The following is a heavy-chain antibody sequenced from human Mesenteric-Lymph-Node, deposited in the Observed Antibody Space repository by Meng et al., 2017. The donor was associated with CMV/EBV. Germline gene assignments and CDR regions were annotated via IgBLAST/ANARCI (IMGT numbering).Heavy chain of an antibody. CDR3: ARSPISPPDYYNYGMDV. J-gene: IGHJ6*02. V-gene: IGHV1-3*01. CDR2: IHPAIGKT. CDR1: YTFSSYA. Sequence: YTFSSYAIHWVRQAPGQKLESLGWIHPAIGKTTYSENFQGRVTLTTDTSASTAYMDVSSLRSEDTAVYYCARSPISPPDYYNYGMDVWGQGTTVTVSS.